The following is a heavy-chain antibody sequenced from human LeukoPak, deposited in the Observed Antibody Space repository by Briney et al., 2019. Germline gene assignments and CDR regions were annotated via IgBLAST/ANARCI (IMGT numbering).Heavy chain of an antibody. CDR3: ARDKSYGDSSDY. D-gene: IGHD4-17*01. CDR1: GFTFSIYW. J-gene: IGHJ4*02. V-gene: IGHV3-7*01. Sequence: GGSLRLSCAASGFTFSIYWMSWVRQAPGKGLEWVANINQDGSEKYYVDSVKGRFTISRDNAKNSLYLQMNSLRAEDTAVYYYARDKSYGDSSDYWGQGALVTVSS. CDR2: INQDGSEK.